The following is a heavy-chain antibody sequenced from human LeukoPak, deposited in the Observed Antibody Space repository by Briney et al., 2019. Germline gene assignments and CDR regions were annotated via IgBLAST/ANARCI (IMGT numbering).Heavy chain of an antibody. J-gene: IGHJ4*02. CDR1: GFTFSSYA. Sequence: GGSLRLSCAASGFTFSSYAMHWVRQAPGKGLEWVAVISYDGSNKYYADSVKGRFTISRDNSKNTLYLQMNSLRAEDTAVYYCAHPHGYSSSWYYFGYWGQGTLVTVSS. CDR2: ISYDGSNK. D-gene: IGHD6-13*01. V-gene: IGHV3-30-3*01. CDR3: AHPHGYSSSWYYFGY.